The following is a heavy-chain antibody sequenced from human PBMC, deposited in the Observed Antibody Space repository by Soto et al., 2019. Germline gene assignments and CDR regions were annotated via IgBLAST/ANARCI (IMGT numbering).Heavy chain of an antibody. V-gene: IGHV4-39*01. CDR2: IYYSGST. CDR3: ARLGYDYIWGSYRKTFDY. Sequence: SETLSLTCTVSGGSISSSSYYWGWIRQPPGKGLEWIGSIYYSGSTYYNPSLKSRVTISVDTSKNQFSLKLSSVTAADTAVYYCARLGYDYIWGSYRKTFDYWGQGTLVTVSS. J-gene: IGHJ4*02. D-gene: IGHD3-16*02. CDR1: GGSISSSSYY.